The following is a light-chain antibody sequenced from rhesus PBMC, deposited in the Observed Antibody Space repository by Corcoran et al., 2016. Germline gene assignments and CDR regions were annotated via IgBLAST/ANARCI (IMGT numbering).Light chain of an antibody. CDR2: EVS. CDR3: NSYAGTNTVI. CDR1: TSDIGGHNY. J-gene: IGLJ1*01. Sequence: QAALTHPRAVSGSPGQSVTISCTGPTSDIGGHNYVSWYQQYPGTAPKLMIYEVSRRPSGVSARFSASKSGNTASLTISGLQAEDEADYYCNSYAGTNTVIFGTGTRLTVL. V-gene: IGLV2-32*02.